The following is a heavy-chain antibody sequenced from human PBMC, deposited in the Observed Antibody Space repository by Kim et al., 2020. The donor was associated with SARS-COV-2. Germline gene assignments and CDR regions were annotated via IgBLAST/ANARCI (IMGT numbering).Heavy chain of an antibody. D-gene: IGHD3-9*01. CDR3: ARAESYYDILTVYRGFDY. Sequence: GGSLRLSCAASGFTFSSYWMHWVRQAPGKGLVWVSRINSDGSSTSYADSVKGRFTISRDNAKNTLYLQMNSLRAEDTAVYYCARAESYYDILTVYRGFDYCGQGTVVTVSS. CDR2: INSDGSST. CDR1: GFTFSSYW. J-gene: IGHJ4*02. V-gene: IGHV3-74*01.